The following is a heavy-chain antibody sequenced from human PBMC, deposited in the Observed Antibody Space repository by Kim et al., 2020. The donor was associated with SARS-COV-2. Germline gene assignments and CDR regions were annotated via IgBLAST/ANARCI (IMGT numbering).Heavy chain of an antibody. D-gene: IGHD4-17*01. Sequence: GGSLRLSCAASGFTFSSYAMSWVRQAPGKGLGCVATISASGGSTYYADSVKGRVTITIDSSENTLYLQMDILRAKTTATSYCSKSGRHYNDYSNY. V-gene: IGHV3-23*01. J-gene: IGHJ6*01. CDR1: GFTFSSYA. CDR3: SKSGRHYNDYSNY. CDR2: ISASGGST.